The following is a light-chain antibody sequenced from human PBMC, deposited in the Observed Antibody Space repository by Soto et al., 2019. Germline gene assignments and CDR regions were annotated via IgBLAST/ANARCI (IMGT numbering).Light chain of an antibody. CDR1: QSISSW. CDR3: QQSFSRT. V-gene: IGKV1-5*03. Sequence: SPISPSPFTLSASLGERVTLTCRASQSISSWLAWYQQKPGKAPKLLIYKASSLESGVPSRFSGSGSGTEFTLTISSLQPDDFATYYCQQSFSRTFGQGTKVDI. CDR2: KAS. J-gene: IGKJ1*01.